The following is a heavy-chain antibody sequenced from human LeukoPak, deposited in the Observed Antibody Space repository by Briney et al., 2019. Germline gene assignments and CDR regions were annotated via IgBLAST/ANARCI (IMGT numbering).Heavy chain of an antibody. J-gene: IGHJ6*03. V-gene: IGHV4-61*01. D-gene: IGHD1-26*01. Sequence: PSETLSLTCTVSGGSISSGSYYWSWIRQPPGKGLEWIGYMSYSESTNYNPSLKSRVTISVDTSKNQFSLKVSSVTAADTAVYYCATGKLYYYYMDVWGKGTTVTVSS. CDR2: MSYSEST. CDR3: ATGKLYYYYMDV. CDR1: GGSISSGSYY.